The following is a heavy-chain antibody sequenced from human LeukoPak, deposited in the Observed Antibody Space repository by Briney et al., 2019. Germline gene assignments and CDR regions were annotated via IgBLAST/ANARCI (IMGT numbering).Heavy chain of an antibody. D-gene: IGHD1-1*01. CDR2: INTSGSTI. Sequence: GGSLRLSCAASAFTFSDYYMSWIRQAPGKGLEWNSCINTSGSTIYYADSVKGRFTVSRDNAKNSLYLQMNSLRAEDTAVYYCARDERAVTIIHYYYYYMDVWGKGTTVTVPS. V-gene: IGHV3-11*04. CDR1: AFTFSDYY. J-gene: IGHJ6*03. CDR3: ARDERAVTIIHYYYYYMDV.